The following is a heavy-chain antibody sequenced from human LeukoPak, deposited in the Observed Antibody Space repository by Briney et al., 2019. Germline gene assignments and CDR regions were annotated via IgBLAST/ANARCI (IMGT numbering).Heavy chain of an antibody. V-gene: IGHV4-34*01. CDR3: ARGLRGYSYGDY. J-gene: IGHJ4*02. CDR1: GGSFSGYY. Sequence: SETLSLTCAVYGGSFSGYYWSWIRQPPGKGLEWIGEINHSGSTNYNPSLKSRVTISVDTSKNQFSLKLSSVTAADTAVYYCARGLRGYSYGDYWGQGTLVTVSS. D-gene: IGHD5-18*01. CDR2: INHSGST.